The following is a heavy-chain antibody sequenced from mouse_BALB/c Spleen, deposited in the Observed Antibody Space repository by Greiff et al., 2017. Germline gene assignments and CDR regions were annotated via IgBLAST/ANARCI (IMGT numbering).Heavy chain of an antibody. J-gene: IGHJ4*01. Sequence: VQVVESGAELAKPGASVKMSCKASGYTFTSYWMHWVKQRPGQGLEWIGYINPSSGYTEYNQKFKDKTTLTADKSSSTAYMQLSSLTSEDSAVYYCARRGLRRGYYYAMDYWGQGTSVTVSS. CDR1: GYTFTSYW. CDR3: ARRGLRRGYYYAMDY. D-gene: IGHD2-4*01. CDR2: INPSSGYT. V-gene: IGHV1-4*02.